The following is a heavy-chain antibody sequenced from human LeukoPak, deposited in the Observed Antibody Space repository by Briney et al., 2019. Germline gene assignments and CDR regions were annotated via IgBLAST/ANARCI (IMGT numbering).Heavy chain of an antibody. CDR3: RGSSRTFDH. CDR1: GFNFSSNW. J-gene: IGHJ4*02. D-gene: IGHD6-13*01. Sequence: GGSLRLSCAASGFNFSSNWMSWVRQAPGKGLEWVANIKQDGSEKYYVDSVKGRFTISRDNAKASLYLQMNSLRAEDTAVYYCRGSSRTFDHWGQGALVTVSS. V-gene: IGHV3-7*01. CDR2: IKQDGSEK.